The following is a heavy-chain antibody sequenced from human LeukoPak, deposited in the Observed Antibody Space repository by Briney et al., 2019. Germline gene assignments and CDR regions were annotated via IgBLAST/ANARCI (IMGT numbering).Heavy chain of an antibody. CDR2: LYYSGST. D-gene: IGHD2-2*01. CDR1: GGSFSGYY. CDR3: ARYCSSTSCYYDAFDI. V-gene: IGHV4-59*01. Sequence: SQTLSLTCAVYGGSFSGYYWSWIRQPPGKGLEWIGYLYYSGSTNYNPSLKSRVTISVDTSKNQFSLKLSSVTAADTAVYYCARYCSSTSCYYDAFDIWGQGTMVTVSS. J-gene: IGHJ3*02.